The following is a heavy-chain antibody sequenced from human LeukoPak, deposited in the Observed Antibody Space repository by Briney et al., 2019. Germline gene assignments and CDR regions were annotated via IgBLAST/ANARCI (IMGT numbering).Heavy chain of an antibody. CDR1: GFTFSDYG. CDR2: ISSTGTYT. V-gene: IGHV3-64*01. J-gene: IGHJ3*02. Sequence: PGGSLRLSCVASGFTFSDYGIYWVRQAPGKGLEHVSAISSTGTYTYYANSVRGRFTISRDSSKNTLYLQMGSLRAEDMAVYYCARGPTVTTFNAFDIWGQGTMVTVSS. D-gene: IGHD4-17*01. CDR3: ARGPTVTTFNAFDI.